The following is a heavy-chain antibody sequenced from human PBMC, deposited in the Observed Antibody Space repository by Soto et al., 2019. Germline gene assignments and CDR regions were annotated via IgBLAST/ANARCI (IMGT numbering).Heavy chain of an antibody. J-gene: IGHJ6*02. CDR2: VNPNSGGT. CDR3: AREGAATANYGMDV. CDR1: GYTFTDYY. D-gene: IGHD2-15*01. Sequence: QVQLVQSGAEMKKPGASVKVSCKASGYTFTDYYIHLVRQAPGQGLEWMGWVNPNSGGTNYAQKFQDWVPMTRDTSISTVYMELTRLKSDDMAVYYCAREGAATANYGMDVWGQGTTVTVSS. V-gene: IGHV1-2*04.